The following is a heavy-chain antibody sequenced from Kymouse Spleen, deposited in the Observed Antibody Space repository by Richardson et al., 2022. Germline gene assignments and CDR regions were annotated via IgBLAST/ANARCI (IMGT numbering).Heavy chain of an antibody. V-gene: IGHV3-23*04. D-gene: IGHD5-18,IGHD5-18*01. J-gene: IGHJ4*02. CDR1: GFTFSSYA. CDR2: ISGSGGST. Sequence: EVQLVESGGGLVQPGGSLRLSCAASGFTFSSYAMSWVRQAPGKGLEWVSAISGSGGSTYYADSVKGRFTISRDNSKNTLYLQMNSLRAEDTAVYYCAKDGEMVQLWLLYFDYWGQGTLVTVSS. CDR3: AKDGEMVQLWLLYFDY.